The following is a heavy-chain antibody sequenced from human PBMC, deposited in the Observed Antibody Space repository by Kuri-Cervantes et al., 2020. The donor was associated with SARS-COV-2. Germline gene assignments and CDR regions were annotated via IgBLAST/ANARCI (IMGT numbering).Heavy chain of an antibody. CDR3: ARDTVRAVIRYYFDY. V-gene: IGHV3-33*08. J-gene: IGHJ4*02. CDR2: IWYDGSNK. D-gene: IGHD4-11*01. CDR1: GFTFSSYG. Sequence: GESLKISCAASGFTFSSYGMHWVRQAPGKGLEWVAVIWYDGSNKYYADSVKGRFTISRDNSKNTLYLQMNSLRAEDTAVYYCARDTVRAVIRYYFDYWGQGTLVTVSS.